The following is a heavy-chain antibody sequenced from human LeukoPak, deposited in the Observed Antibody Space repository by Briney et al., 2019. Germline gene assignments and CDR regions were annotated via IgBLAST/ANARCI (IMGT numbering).Heavy chain of an antibody. J-gene: IGHJ4*02. Sequence: SETLSLTCGVYGGSFSGYYWSWIRQPPGKGLEWIGEINHSGSTNYNPSLKSRVTISVDTSKNQFSLKLSSVTAADTAVYYCARGRISSYCSSTSCHRLFDYWGQGTLVTVSS. CDR3: ARGRISSYCSSTSCHRLFDY. V-gene: IGHV4-34*01. CDR2: INHSGST. CDR1: GGSFSGYY. D-gene: IGHD2-2*01.